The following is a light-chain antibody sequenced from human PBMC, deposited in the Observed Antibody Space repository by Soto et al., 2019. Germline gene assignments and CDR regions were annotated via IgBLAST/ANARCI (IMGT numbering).Light chain of an antibody. CDR3: QQYKNRRLT. J-gene: IGKJ1*01. CDR2: GAS. Sequence: EIVMTQSPATLSVSPGERATLSFRASQSVSSNLAWYQQKPGQAPRLLIYGASTRATGIPARFSGSGSGTEFTLTISSLQSEDFAVYYCQQYKNRRLTFGQGRKVPIE. CDR1: QSVSSN. V-gene: IGKV3-15*01.